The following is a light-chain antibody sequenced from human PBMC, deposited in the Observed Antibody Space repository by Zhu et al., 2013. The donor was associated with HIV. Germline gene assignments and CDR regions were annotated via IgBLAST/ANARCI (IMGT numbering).Light chain of an antibody. CDR3: QQYGWSPLT. J-gene: IGKJ4*01. CDR1: QSVDSTF. V-gene: IGKV3-20*01. CDR2: GTS. Sequence: DIVLTQSPGTLSLSPGERATLSCRASQSVDSTFLAWYQQKPGQAPRLLMYGTSNRATGIPDRFSGSGSGTDFSLTISRVEPEDFAVYYCQQYGWSPLTFGGGTTMEIK.